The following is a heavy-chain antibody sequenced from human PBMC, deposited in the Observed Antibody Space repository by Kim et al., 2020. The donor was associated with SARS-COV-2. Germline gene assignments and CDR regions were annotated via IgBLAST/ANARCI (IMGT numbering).Heavy chain of an antibody. CDR3: ARDGTSGYDPYFDY. Sequence: GGSLRLSCAASGFTFSSYGMHWVRQAPGKGLEWVAVISYDGSNKYYADSVKGRFTISRDNSKNTLYLQMNSLRAEDTAVYYCARDGTSGYDPYFDYWGQGTLVTVSS. J-gene: IGHJ4*02. CDR1: GFTFSSYG. D-gene: IGHD5-12*01. CDR2: ISYDGSNK. V-gene: IGHV3-33*05.